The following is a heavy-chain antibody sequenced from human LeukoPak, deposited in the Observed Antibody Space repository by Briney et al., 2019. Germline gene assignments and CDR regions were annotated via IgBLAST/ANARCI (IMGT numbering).Heavy chain of an antibody. D-gene: IGHD3-22*01. CDR2: ISYDGSNK. Sequence: GRSLRLSCAASGFTFSSYAMHWVRQAPGKGLEWVAVISYDGSNKYYADSVKGRFTISRDNSKNTLYLQMNSLRAEDTAVYYCAKVAVVVVINDAFDIWGQGTMVTVSS. CDR1: GFTFSSYA. V-gene: IGHV3-30-3*01. J-gene: IGHJ3*02. CDR3: AKVAVVVVINDAFDI.